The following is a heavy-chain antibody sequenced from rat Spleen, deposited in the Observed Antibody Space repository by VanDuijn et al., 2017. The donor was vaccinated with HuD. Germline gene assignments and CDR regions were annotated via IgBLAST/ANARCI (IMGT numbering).Heavy chain of an antibody. CDR2: ISFDGCGT. J-gene: IGHJ3*01. V-gene: IGHV5-20*01. D-gene: IGHD1-10*01. CDR3: TTENYWFGY. Sequence: EVKVVESGGGLVQPGGSLELSCAASGFIFSDYDMAWVRQVPTKGLEWVASISFDGCGTYYRDSVKGRFTISRDNTKSTLYLQMNSLRSEETATYYCTTENYWFGYWGQVTLVTVSS. CDR1: GFIFSDYD.